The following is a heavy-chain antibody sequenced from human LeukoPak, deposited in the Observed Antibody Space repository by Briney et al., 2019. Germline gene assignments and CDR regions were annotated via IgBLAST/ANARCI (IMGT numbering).Heavy chain of an antibody. CDR1: GFTFSSYA. CDR2: ISGSGGST. D-gene: IGHD6-13*01. CDR3: AKSSARSKGIAAAGTLYYYYYGMDV. V-gene: IGHV3-23*01. J-gene: IGHJ6*02. Sequence: GGSLRLSCAASGFTFSSYAMSWVRQAQGKGLEWVSAISGSGGSTYYADSVKGRFTISRDHSKNTLYLRMNSLRAEDKAVYYCAKSSARSKGIAAAGTLYYYYYGMDVWGQGTTVTVSS.